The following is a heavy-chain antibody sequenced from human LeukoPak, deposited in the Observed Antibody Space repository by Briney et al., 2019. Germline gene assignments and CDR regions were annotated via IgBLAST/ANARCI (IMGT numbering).Heavy chain of an antibody. J-gene: IGHJ4*02. CDR3: ARSIVATISNFDY. V-gene: IGHV1-18*01. CDR2: VSAYKGYT. CDR1: GYVFNSFG. D-gene: IGHD5-12*01. Sequence: ASVRVSCKTSGYVFNSFGITWLRQAPGQGLEWMGWVSAYKGYTSHAQKFQDRVTMTTDTSTSTAYMELRSLRSDDTAVYYCARSIVATISNFDYWGQGTLVTVSS.